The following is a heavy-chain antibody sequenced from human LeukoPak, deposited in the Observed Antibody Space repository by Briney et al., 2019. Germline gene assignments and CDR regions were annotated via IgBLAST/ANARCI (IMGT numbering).Heavy chain of an antibody. CDR3: ARVMGGSYLDS. D-gene: IGHD3-16*02. Sequence: ASVKVSCKASGYSFTSFPIIWVRQAPGQGLEWMGWISAYNGNTNYAQKLQGRVTMTTDTSTSTAFMELRSLTSDDTAVYYCARVMGGSYLDSWGQGTLVIVSS. J-gene: IGHJ4*02. V-gene: IGHV1-18*01. CDR2: ISAYNGNT. CDR1: GYSFTSFP.